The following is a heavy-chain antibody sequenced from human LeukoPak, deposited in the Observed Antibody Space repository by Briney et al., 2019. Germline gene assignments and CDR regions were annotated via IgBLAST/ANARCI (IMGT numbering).Heavy chain of an antibody. CDR1: GYTFTSYD. CDR3: AKMTRYQRITIFGVVIKDLSYYYYMDV. CDR2: MNANPHNGET. Sequence: ASVKVSCTASGYTFTSYDINWVRLAPGHGLEWMGWMNANPHNGETRHAQKFQGRVTMTANTSTRTFYMELSSLRAEDTAVYYCAKMTRYQRITIFGVVIKDLSYYYYMDVWGKGTTVTVSS. V-gene: IGHV1-8*01. J-gene: IGHJ6*03. D-gene: IGHD3-3*01.